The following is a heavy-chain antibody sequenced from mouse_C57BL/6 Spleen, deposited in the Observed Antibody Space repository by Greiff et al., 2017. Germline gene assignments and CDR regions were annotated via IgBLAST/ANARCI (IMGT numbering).Heavy chain of an antibody. CDR1: GYTFTSYW. V-gene: IGHV1-53*01. Sequence: QVQLQQPGTELVKPGASVKLSCKASGYTFTSYWMHWVKQRPGQGLEWIGNINPSNGGTNYNEKFKSKATLTVDKSSSTAYLRLSSLTSRDSAVCYCARGGYGSPWFAYWGQGPLVTVSA. CDR3: ARGGYGSPWFAY. CDR2: INPSNGGT. D-gene: IGHD1-1*01. J-gene: IGHJ3*01.